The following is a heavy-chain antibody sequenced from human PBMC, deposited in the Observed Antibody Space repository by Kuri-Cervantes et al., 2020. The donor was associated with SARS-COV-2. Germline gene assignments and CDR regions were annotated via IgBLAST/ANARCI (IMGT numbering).Heavy chain of an antibody. J-gene: IGHJ2*01. Sequence: SETLSLTCTVSGGSISSGSYYWSWIRQPAGKGLEWIGYIYTSGSTNYNPSLKSRVTISVDTSKNQFSLKLSSVTAADTAVYYCARELRASKYFDLWGRGTLVTVSS. V-gene: IGHV4-61*09. CDR3: ARELRASKYFDL. D-gene: IGHD2-21*01. CDR1: GGSISSGSYY. CDR2: IYTSGST.